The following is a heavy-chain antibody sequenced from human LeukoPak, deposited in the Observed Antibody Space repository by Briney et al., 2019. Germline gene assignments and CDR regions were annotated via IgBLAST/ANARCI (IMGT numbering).Heavy chain of an antibody. CDR2: MNPNSGNT. D-gene: IGHD2-21*02. Sequence: ASVKVSCKASGYTSTSYDINWVRQATRQGLEWMGWMNPNSGNTGYAQKFQGRVTITRNTSISTAYMELSSLRSEDTAVYYCARAFEAYCGGDCYSDYWGQGTLVTVSS. CDR3: ARAFEAYCGGDCYSDY. J-gene: IGHJ4*02. V-gene: IGHV1-8*03. CDR1: GYTSTSYD.